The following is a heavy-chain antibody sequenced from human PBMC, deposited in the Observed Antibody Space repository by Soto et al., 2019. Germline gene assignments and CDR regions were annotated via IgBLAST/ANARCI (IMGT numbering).Heavy chain of an antibody. V-gene: IGHV1-18*01. J-gene: IGHJ6*02. Sequence: QVQLVQYGAEVKKPGASVKVSCKAYGYTFTRFGISWWRQAPGQGLEWMGWINTYHGNTNYAQILQGRVTMTTDTSTSTAYMELRSLRSDDTAVYYCARWYDILTGHRDGIDVWGQGTTVTVSS. CDR1: GYTFTRFG. CDR2: INTYHGNT. CDR3: ARWYDILTGHRDGIDV. D-gene: IGHD3-9*01.